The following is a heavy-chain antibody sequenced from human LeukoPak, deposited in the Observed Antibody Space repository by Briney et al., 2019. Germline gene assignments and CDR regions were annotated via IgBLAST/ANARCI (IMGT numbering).Heavy chain of an antibody. V-gene: IGHV3-30*14. J-gene: IGHJ4*02. CDR2: ISYDGSNK. Sequence: GGSLRLSCAASGFTFSSYAMHWVRQAPDKGPEWVAVISYDGSNKYYADSVKGRFTISRDNSKNTLYLQMNSLRAEDTAVYYCARVSRGPHPYYYDSSGYMDYWGQGTLVTVSS. D-gene: IGHD3-22*01. CDR3: ARVSRGPHPYYYDSSGYMDY. CDR1: GFTFSSYA.